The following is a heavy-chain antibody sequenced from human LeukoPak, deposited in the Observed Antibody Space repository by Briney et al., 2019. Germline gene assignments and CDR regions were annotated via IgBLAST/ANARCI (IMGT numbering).Heavy chain of an antibody. CDR1: GFTVSSNY. CDR2: IYSGGST. V-gene: IGHV3-66*01. Sequence: GGSLRLSCAASGFTVSSNYMSWVRQAPGEGLEWVSVIYSGGSTYYADYVKGRFTISRDNSKNTLYLQMNSLRAEDTAVYYCARDQEMAAGTFYYYYYGMDVWGQGTTVTVSS. J-gene: IGHJ6*02. CDR3: ARDQEMAAGTFYYYYYGMDV. D-gene: IGHD6-13*01.